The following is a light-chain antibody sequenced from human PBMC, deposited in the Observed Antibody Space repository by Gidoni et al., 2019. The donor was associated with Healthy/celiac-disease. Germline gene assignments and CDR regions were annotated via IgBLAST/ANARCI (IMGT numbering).Light chain of an antibody. CDR1: QSMSRY. CDR3: QQSYITPLT. Sequence: DIQMTQSPSSLSAPVGDRVNITCRASQSMSRYLNWYQQKPGKAHKLLIYAASSSQSGVPSRFSGSGSGTDFTLTFISLQPEDFATYFCQQSYITPLTFGPGTKVDL. CDR2: AAS. V-gene: IGKV1-39*01. J-gene: IGKJ3*01.